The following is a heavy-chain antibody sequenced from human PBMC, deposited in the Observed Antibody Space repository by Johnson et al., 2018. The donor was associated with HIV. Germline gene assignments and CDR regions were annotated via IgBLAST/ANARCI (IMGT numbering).Heavy chain of an antibody. CDR2: ISYDGSNK. V-gene: IGHV3-33*05. J-gene: IGHJ3*02. CDR3: AKDLRVFDWFNAYDAFDI. D-gene: IGHD3-9*01. CDR1: GFTFSDYG. Sequence: QVQLVESGGGVVQPGGSLRLSCAASGFTFSDYGMHWVRQGPGKGLEWVAVISYDGSNKYYADSVKGRFTISRDNSKNTLYLQMNSLRADDTAVYYCAKDLRVFDWFNAYDAFDIWGQGTMVTVSS.